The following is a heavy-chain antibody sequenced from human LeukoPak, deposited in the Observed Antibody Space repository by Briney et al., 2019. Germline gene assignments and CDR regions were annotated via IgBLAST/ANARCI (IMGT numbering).Heavy chain of an antibody. CDR2: INHSGST. Sequence: SETLSLTCAVYGGSFSGYYWSWIRQPPGKGLEWIGEINHSGSTNYNPSLKSRVTISVDTSKNQFSLKLSSVTAADTAVYYCATGRTAAHRRAFLYMDVWGKGTTVTVSS. V-gene: IGHV4-34*01. J-gene: IGHJ6*03. CDR1: GGSFSGYY. CDR3: ATGRTAAHRRAFLYMDV. D-gene: IGHD6-6*01.